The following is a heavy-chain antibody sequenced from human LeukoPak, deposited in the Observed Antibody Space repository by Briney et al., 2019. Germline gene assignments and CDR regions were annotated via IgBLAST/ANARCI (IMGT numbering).Heavy chain of an antibody. J-gene: IGHJ4*02. V-gene: IGHV4-39*07. CDR3: AREGQQLAN. CDR1: GGSISSSSYY. CDR2: INHSGST. D-gene: IGHD6-13*01. Sequence: PSETLSLTCTVSGGSISSSSYYWSWIRQPPGKGLEWIGEINHSGSTNYNPSLKSRVTISVDTSKNQFSLKLSSVTAADTAVYYCAREGQQLANWGQGTLVTVSS.